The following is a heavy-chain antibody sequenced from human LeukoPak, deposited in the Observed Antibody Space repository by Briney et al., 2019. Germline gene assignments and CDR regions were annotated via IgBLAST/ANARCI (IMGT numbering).Heavy chain of an antibody. CDR3: AREVYYYDSSGYYDGDYYYYMDV. J-gene: IGHJ6*03. CDR1: GGSISSYY. D-gene: IGHD3-22*01. Sequence: PSETLSLTCTVSGGSISSYYWSWLRQPPGKGLEWIGYIYYSGSTNYNPSLKSRGTISVDTSKTQFCLKLSSVTAADTAVYYCAREVYYYDSSGYYDGDYYYYMDVWGKGTTVTVSS. V-gene: IGHV4-59*01. CDR2: IYYSGST.